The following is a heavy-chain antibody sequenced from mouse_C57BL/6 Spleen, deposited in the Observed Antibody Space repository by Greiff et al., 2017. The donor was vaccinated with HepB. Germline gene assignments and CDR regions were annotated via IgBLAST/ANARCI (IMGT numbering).Heavy chain of an antibody. J-gene: IGHJ3*01. CDR2: INPNNGGT. CDR1: GYTFTDYN. D-gene: IGHD2-4*01. CDR3: ARPQDYDGPAWFAY. Sequence: EVQLQQSGPELVKPGASVKMSCKASGYTFTDYNMHWVKQSHGKSLEWIGYINPNNGGTSYNQKFKGKATLTGNKSSSTAYMELRSLTSEDAAVYYGARPQDYDGPAWFAYWGQGTLVTVSA. V-gene: IGHV1-22*01.